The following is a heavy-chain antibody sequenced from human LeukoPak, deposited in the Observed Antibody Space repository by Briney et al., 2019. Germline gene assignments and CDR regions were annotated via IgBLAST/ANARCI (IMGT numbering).Heavy chain of an antibody. CDR3: ARGGSTSADYYYYMDV. Sequence: GTSVKVSCKASGGTFSSYAFTWVRQARGQGLEWMGWIIPIFGTTKYAQKFQGRVTITADESTSTAYMELSSLRSEDTAVYYCARGGSTSADYYYYMDVWGKGTTVTVSS. J-gene: IGHJ6*03. CDR1: GGTFSSYA. V-gene: IGHV1-69*13. D-gene: IGHD6-6*01. CDR2: IIPIFGTT.